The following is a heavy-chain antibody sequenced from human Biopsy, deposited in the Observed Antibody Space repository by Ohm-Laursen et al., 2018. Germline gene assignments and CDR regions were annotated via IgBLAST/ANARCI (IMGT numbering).Heavy chain of an antibody. CDR1: RFTFSDYF. Sequence: SLRLSCTASRFTFSDYFMSWIRQAPGKGLEWVSSISASSSYIHYADSVKGRFTVSKENGKNPLYLHMNSLRAEDTAVYYCARSRGSSGIATIYYYGMDVWGQGTTVTVSS. CDR2: ISASSSYI. V-gene: IGHV3-11*06. J-gene: IGHJ6*02. D-gene: IGHD3-10*01. CDR3: ARSRGSSGIATIYYYGMDV.